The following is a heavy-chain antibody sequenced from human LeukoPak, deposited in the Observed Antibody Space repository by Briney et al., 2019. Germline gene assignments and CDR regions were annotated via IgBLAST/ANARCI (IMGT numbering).Heavy chain of an antibody. Sequence: PSETLSLTCTVSGGSISSYYWSWIRQPPGKGLEWIGYIYYSGSTNYNPSLKSRVTISVDTSKNQFSLKLSSVTAADAAVYFCARGPYSYDSSGAFDIWGQGTMVTVSS. V-gene: IGHV4-59*08. J-gene: IGHJ3*02. D-gene: IGHD3-22*01. CDR3: ARGPYSYDSSGAFDI. CDR1: GGSISSYY. CDR2: IYYSGST.